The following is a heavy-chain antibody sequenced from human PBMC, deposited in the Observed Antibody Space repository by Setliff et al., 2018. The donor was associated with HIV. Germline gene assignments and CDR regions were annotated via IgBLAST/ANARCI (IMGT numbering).Heavy chain of an antibody. J-gene: IGHJ4*02. D-gene: IGHD3-22*01. CDR3: ARDRDDSSGSYFDY. CDR1: GFSFSTYA. Sequence: GGSLRLSCAASGFSFSTYAMHWVRQPPGKGLEWVAQISYDGSNKFYADSVKGRFTISRDNSKNTPYLHMDSLRAEDTAVYYCARDRDDSSGSYFDYWGQGTLVTVSS. CDR2: ISYDGSNK. V-gene: IGHV3-30*01.